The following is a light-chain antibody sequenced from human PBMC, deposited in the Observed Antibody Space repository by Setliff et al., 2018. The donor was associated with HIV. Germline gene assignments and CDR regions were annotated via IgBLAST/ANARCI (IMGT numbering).Light chain of an antibody. CDR1: SSDVGGYNF. CDR2: DVT. Sequence: QSVLTQPRSVSGSPGQSVTISCTGTSSDVGGYNFVSWYQQRPGKAPKLMIYDVTKRPSGVPDRFSGSKSGNTASLTISGLQAEGEADYYCCSYAGSHTFVFGTGTKVTVL. J-gene: IGLJ1*01. V-gene: IGLV2-11*01. CDR3: CSYAGSHTFV.